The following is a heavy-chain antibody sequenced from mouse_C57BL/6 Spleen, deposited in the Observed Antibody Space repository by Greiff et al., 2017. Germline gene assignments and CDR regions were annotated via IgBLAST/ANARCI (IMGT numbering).Heavy chain of an antibody. Sequence: QVQLKESGPGLVQPSQSLSITCTVSGFSLTSYGVHWVRQSPGKGLEWLGVIWSGGSTDYNAAFISRLSISKDNSKSQVFFKMNRLQADDTAIYYGARKGAYPYAMDDWGQGTSVTVSS. V-gene: IGHV2-2*01. CDR3: ARKGAYPYAMDD. CDR2: IWSGGST. J-gene: IGHJ4*01. CDR1: GFSLTSYG. D-gene: IGHD2-10*01.